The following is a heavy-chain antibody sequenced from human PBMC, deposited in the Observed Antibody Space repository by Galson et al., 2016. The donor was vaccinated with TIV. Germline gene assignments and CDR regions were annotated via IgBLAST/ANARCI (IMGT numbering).Heavy chain of an antibody. V-gene: IGHV3-30*03. J-gene: IGHJ4*02. CDR3: ARDGSWSGDPIYGGTRPDF. CDR2: ISFDGNNQ. D-gene: IGHD3-10*01. CDR1: GSIFSIYG. Sequence: SLRLSCAASGSIFSIYGMHWVHQAPGKGLEWVTLISFDGNNQYYADSVKGRFTISRDTSRDTLYLQMNSLSAEDTALYYCARDGSWSGDPIYGGTRPDFWGRGTLVTVSS.